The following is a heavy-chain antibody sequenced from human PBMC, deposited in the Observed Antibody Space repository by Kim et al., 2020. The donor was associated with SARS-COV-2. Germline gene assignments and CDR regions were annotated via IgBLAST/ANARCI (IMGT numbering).Heavy chain of an antibody. CDR3: ATLDV. CDR2: NTNAGNP. J-gene: IGHJ6*02. Sequence: NTNAGNPTYATDFTGRVVISLDTSVSTTYLQISSLKAEDTAVYYCATLDVWGQGTRVTVSS. V-gene: IGHV7-4-1*02.